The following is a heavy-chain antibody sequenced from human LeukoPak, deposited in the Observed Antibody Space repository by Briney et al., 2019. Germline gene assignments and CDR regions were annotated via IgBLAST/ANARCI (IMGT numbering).Heavy chain of an antibody. J-gene: IGHJ4*02. D-gene: IGHD6-6*01. CDR1: GGSFSGYY. Sequence: SETLSLTCAVYGGSFSGYYWSWIRQPPGKGLEWIGEINHSGSTNYNPPLTSRVTISVETSKNQFSLKLSSVTAADTAVYYCARVGGQLDEPFDYWGQGTLVTVSS. CDR2: INHSGST. CDR3: ARVGGQLDEPFDY. V-gene: IGHV4-34*01.